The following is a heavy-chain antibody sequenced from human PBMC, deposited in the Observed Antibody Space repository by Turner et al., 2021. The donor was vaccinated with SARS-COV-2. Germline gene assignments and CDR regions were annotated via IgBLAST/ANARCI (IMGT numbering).Heavy chain of an antibody. Sequence: EVQLVESGGGLVQPGGSLRLACPASGFTFSSFSMNWVRQAPGKGLEWVSYISSSSSTIYYADSVKGRFTISRDNAKNSLYLQMNSLRDEDTAVYYCAGDQGEGDTPMVTYYYGMDVWGQGTTVTVSS. CDR3: AGDQGEGDTPMVTYYYGMDV. V-gene: IGHV3-48*02. CDR2: ISSSSSTI. CDR1: GFTFSSFS. D-gene: IGHD5-18*01. J-gene: IGHJ6*02.